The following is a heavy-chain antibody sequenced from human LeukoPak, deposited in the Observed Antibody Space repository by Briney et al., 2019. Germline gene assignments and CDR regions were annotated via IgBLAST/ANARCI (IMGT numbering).Heavy chain of an antibody. CDR2: INHSGST. J-gene: IGHJ4*02. CDR1: GWTFSGYY. CDR3: ARRFTVVVPAATSCFDY. D-gene: IGHD2-2*01. V-gene: IGHV4-34*01. Sequence: SGTLSLTCAVSGWTFSGYYWSWIRQPPGKGLEWIGEINHSGSTNYNPSLKSRGTISVDTSKNQFSQKLSSVTAAETAVYYGARRFTVVVPAATSCFDYWGQGTLVTVSS.